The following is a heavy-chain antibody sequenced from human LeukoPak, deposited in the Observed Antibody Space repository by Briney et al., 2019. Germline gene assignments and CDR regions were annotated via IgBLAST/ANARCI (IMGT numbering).Heavy chain of an antibody. CDR2: IKQDGSEK. Sequence: GGSLRLSCAASGFTFSRYWVSWVRQAPGKGLEWVAHIKQDGSEKDYVDSVRGRFIISRDNANNSLCLQMNSLRGEDTAIYYCARYALITGSRWIDPWGQGTLVTVSS. CDR1: GFTFSRYW. V-gene: IGHV3-7*01. J-gene: IGHJ5*02. CDR3: ARYALITGSRWIDP. D-gene: IGHD3-9*01.